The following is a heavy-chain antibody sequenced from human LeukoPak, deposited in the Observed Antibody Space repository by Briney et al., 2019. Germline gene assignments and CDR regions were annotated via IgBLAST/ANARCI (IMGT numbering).Heavy chain of an antibody. V-gene: IGHV3-48*01. CDR3: ARVHGGYPFDQ. D-gene: IGHD2-15*01. Sequence: PGGSLRLSCAASGFTFSSYSMNWVRQAPGKGLEWISFISSVSSTIFNADSVKGRFNISRDNVKNSLYLQMNGLRAEDTAVYYCARVHGGYPFDQWGQGTLVTVSS. CDR2: ISSVSSTI. CDR1: GFTFSSYS. J-gene: IGHJ4*02.